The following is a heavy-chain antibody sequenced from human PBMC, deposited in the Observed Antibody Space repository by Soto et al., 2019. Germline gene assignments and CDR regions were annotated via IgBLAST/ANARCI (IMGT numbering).Heavy chain of an antibody. CDR3: AGRPLLALVGGAFDI. J-gene: IGHJ3*02. CDR2: INAGNGNT. V-gene: IGHV1-3*01. Sequence: GASVKVSCKASGYTFTSYAMHWVRQAPGQRLEWMGWINAGNGNTKYSQKFQGRVTITRDTSASTAYMELSSLRSEDTAVYYCAGRPLLALVGGAFDIWGQGTMVTVSS. CDR1: GYTFTSYA. D-gene: IGHD3-10*01.